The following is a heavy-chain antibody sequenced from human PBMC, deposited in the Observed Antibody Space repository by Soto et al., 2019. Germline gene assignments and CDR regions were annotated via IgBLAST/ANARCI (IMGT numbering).Heavy chain of an antibody. Sequence: RGSLRLSCAASGFTFSSYSINCFRHSPFKGLEWVSSISSSSSYIYYADSVKGRFTISRDNAKNSLYLQMNSLRAEDTAVYYCASTILGDFWSGYYRGQGDYWGQGTLVTVSS. J-gene: IGHJ4*02. CDR3: ASTILGDFWSGYYRGQGDY. V-gene: IGHV3-21*01. CDR1: GFTFSSYS. D-gene: IGHD3-3*01. CDR2: ISSSSSYI.